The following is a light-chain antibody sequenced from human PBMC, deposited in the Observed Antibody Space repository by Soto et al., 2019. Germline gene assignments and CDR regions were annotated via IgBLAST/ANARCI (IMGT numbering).Light chain of an antibody. CDR2: GDT. Sequence: QSVLTQPPSVSAAPGQRVTISCTGSSSNIGAGYDVHWYQQLPGTAPKLLVSGDTNRPSGVPDRFSGSKSGTSASLAITGLRAEDEADYSCQSFDSSLSGWVFGGGTKLTVL. V-gene: IGLV1-40*01. CDR3: QSFDSSLSGWV. J-gene: IGLJ3*02. CDR1: SSNIGAGYD.